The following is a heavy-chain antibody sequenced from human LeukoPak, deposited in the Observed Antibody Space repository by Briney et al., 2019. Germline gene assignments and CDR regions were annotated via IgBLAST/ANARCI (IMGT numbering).Heavy chain of an antibody. CDR2: ISGSGGST. Sequence: GGSLRLSCAASGFTFSSYAMSWVRQAPRKGLEWVSSISGSGGSTYYADSVKGRFTIYRDNSKNTLYLQMNSLRAEDTAVYYCAKAGAVGARGTDFDYWGQGTLVTVSS. J-gene: IGHJ4*02. D-gene: IGHD1-26*01. V-gene: IGHV3-23*01. CDR3: AKAGAVGARGTDFDY. CDR1: GFTFSSYA.